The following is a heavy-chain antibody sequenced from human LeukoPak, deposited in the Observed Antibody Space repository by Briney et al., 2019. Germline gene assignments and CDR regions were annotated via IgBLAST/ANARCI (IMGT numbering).Heavy chain of an antibody. CDR1: GFTFISYA. CDR2: ISDSGTHI. J-gene: IGHJ4*02. CDR3: AKDRDGYNPDY. Sequence: GGSLRLSCAASGFTFISYAMSWVRQAPGEGLEWVSSISDSGTHIYYADSVKGRFTISRDNSKNTVYLQMNSLRAEDTAVYYCAKDRDGYNPDYWGQGTLVSVSS. D-gene: IGHD5-24*01. V-gene: IGHV3-23*01.